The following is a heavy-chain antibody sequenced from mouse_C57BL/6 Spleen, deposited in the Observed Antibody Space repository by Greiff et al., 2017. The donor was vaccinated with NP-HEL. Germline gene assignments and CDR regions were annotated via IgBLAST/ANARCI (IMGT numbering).Heavy chain of an antibody. Sequence: EVKLEESGGGLVQPGGSLSLSCAASGFTFTDYYMSWVRQPPGKALEWLGFIRNKANGYTTEYSASVKGRFTISRDNSQSILYLQMNALRAEDSATYYCARSVYYGSSYVGYWGQGTTLTVSS. CDR3: ARSVYYGSSYVGY. CDR1: GFTFTDYY. J-gene: IGHJ2*01. V-gene: IGHV7-3*01. CDR2: IRNKANGYTT. D-gene: IGHD1-1*01.